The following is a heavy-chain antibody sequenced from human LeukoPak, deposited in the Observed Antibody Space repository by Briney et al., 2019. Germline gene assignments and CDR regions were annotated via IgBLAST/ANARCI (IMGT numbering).Heavy chain of an antibody. Sequence: PGGSLRLSCAASGFTFSSYSMNWVRQAPGKGLEWVSSISSSSSYIYYADSVKGRFTISRDNAKNSLYLQMNSLRAEDTAVYYCARQMVRGVIRGFDYWGQGTLVTVSP. CDR1: GFTFSSYS. CDR2: ISSSSSYI. J-gene: IGHJ4*02. CDR3: ARQMVRGVIRGFDY. V-gene: IGHV3-21*01. D-gene: IGHD3-10*01.